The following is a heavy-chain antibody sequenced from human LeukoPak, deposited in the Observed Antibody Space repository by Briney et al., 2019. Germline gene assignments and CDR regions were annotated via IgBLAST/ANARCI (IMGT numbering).Heavy chain of an antibody. D-gene: IGHD3-10*01. CDR2: IKSKTDGGTT. J-gene: IGHJ4*02. CDR1: GFTFSNAW. CDR3: TTITLSPYMVRGVIITSTRKNFDY. V-gene: IGHV3-15*01. Sequence: NPGGSLRLSCAASGFTFSNAWMSWVRQAPGKGLEWVGRIKSKTDGGTTDYAAPVKGRFTISRDDSKNTLYLQMNSLKTEDTAVYYCTTITLSPYMVRGVIITSTRKNFDYWGQGTLVTVSS.